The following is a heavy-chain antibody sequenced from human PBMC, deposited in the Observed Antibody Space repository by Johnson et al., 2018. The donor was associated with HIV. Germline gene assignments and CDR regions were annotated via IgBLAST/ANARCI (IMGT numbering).Heavy chain of an antibody. CDR2: IGTAGDT. CDR1: GFTFSSYA. CDR3: ARRADGFDI. V-gene: IGHV3-13*01. Sequence: VQLVESGGGVVQPGRSLRLSCAASGFTFSSYAMHWVRQAPGKGLEWVSAIGTAGDTYYPGSVKGRFTISRENAKNSLYLQMHSLRAGDTAVYYCARRADGFDIWGQGKMVTVSS. J-gene: IGHJ3*02.